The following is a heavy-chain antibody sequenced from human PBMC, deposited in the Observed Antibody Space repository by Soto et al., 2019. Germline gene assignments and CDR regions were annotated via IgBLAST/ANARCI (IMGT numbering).Heavy chain of an antibody. CDR2: INPNSGGT. D-gene: IGHD5-12*01. CDR1: GYTFTGYY. CDR3: ARDNGFDIVATRAYYYYGMDV. J-gene: IGHJ6*02. Sequence: ASVKVSCKASGYTFTGYYMHWVRQAPGQGLEWMGWINPNSGGTNYAQKFQGWVTMTRDTSISTAYMELSRLRSDDTAVYYCARDNGFDIVATRAYYYYGMDVWGQGTTVTVSS. V-gene: IGHV1-2*04.